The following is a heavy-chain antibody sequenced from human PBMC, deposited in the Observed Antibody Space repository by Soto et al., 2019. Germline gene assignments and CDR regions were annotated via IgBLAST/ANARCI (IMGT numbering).Heavy chain of an antibody. CDR2: ITTDGTSP. Sequence: EVQLVESGGALVQPGGSLRLSCAASGFTFSSYWMHWVRQAPGKGLVWVSRITTDGTSPKYADSVKGRFTISRDNAKNTLYLQLNSLRDEDTAVYYCARRWEYFYMDVWGKGTTVTVSS. V-gene: IGHV3-74*03. CDR3: ARRWEYFYMDV. D-gene: IGHD1-26*01. CDR1: GFTFSSYW. J-gene: IGHJ6*03.